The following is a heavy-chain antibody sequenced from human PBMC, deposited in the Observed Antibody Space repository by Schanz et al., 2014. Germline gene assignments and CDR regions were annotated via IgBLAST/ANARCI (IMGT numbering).Heavy chain of an antibody. J-gene: IGHJ3*02. CDR1: GASISSDTYY. D-gene: IGHD4-4*01. V-gene: IGHV4-39*01. Sequence: QLQLQESGPGLVKPSETLSLTCTVSGASISSDTYYWGWIRQPPGKGLEWIGSSHYSGTTYSNPSLKSRVPISFAASKTQVSLKLPSVTAADTAVFYCARRDNYLSAFDIWGQGTTVLVS. CDR2: SHYSGTT. CDR3: ARRDNYLSAFDI.